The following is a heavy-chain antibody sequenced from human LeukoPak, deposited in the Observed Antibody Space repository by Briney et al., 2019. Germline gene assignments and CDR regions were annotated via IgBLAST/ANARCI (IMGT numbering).Heavy chain of an antibody. Sequence: GASVKVSCKASRYTFTSYGISWVRQAPGQGLEWMGWISAYNGNTNYPQKLQGRVTMTTDTSTSTAYMELRSLRSDDTAVYYCARDRRDAYYYGSGSYYIPDAFDIWGQGTMVTVSS. CDR3: ARDRRDAYYYGSGSYYIPDAFDI. J-gene: IGHJ3*02. CDR2: ISAYNGNT. CDR1: RYTFTSYG. D-gene: IGHD3-10*01. V-gene: IGHV1-18*01.